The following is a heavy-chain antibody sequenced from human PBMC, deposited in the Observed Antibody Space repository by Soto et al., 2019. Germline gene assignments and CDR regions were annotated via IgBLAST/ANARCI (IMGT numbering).Heavy chain of an antibody. CDR1: GGSITGGDYY. Sequence: SETLSLTCTVSGGSITGGDYYWNWIRLTPGKGLEWIGYIHYSGSTYYNPSLSSRVTISMDTSKNQFSLRLSSVSAADTAVYYCARQINNWPGSIHHWGQGGRVTVSS. CDR2: IHYSGST. D-gene: IGHD1-1*01. CDR3: ARQINNWPGSIHH. J-gene: IGHJ5*02. V-gene: IGHV4-30-4*01.